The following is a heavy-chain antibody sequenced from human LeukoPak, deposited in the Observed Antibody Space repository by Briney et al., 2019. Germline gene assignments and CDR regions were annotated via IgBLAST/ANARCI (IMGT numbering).Heavy chain of an antibody. CDR2: IYYSGST. CDR1: GGSISSGGYY. CDR3: ARGKLVVYAFDI. J-gene: IGHJ3*02. D-gene: IGHD3-22*01. V-gene: IGHV4-31*03. Sequence: PSETLSLTCTVSGGSISSGGYYWSWIRQHPGKGLEWIGYIYYSGSTYYNPSLKSRVTISVDTSKNQFSLKLSSVTAADTAVYYCARGKLVVYAFDIWGQGTMVTVSS.